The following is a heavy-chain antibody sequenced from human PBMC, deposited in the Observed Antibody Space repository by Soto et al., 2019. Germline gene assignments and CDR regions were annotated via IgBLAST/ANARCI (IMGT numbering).Heavy chain of an antibody. Sequence: SVKVSCKASGGTFSSCAISWVRQAPGQGLEWMGGIIPIFGTANYAQKFQGRVTITADESTSTAYMELSSLRSEDTAVYYCAGLEGSGSLIDYGMDVWGQGTTVTVSS. J-gene: IGHJ6*02. CDR3: AGLEGSGSLIDYGMDV. CDR2: IIPIFGTA. CDR1: GGTFSSCA. V-gene: IGHV1-69*13. D-gene: IGHD3-10*01.